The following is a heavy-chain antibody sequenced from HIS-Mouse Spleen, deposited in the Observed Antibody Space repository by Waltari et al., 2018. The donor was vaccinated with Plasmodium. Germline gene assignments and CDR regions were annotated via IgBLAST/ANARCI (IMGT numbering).Heavy chain of an antibody. V-gene: IGHV4-39*01. CDR2: IYYSGST. CDR3: ARRGGSYYYFDY. J-gene: IGHJ4*02. Sequence: QLQLQESGPGLVKPSETLSLTCTVSGGSISSSSYYWGWIRQPPGKGLEWIGSIYYSGSTYYTPSLKSRVTISVDTSMNQFSLKLGSGTAADTAVYYCARRGGSYYYFDYWGQGTLVTVSS. CDR1: GGSISSSSYY. D-gene: IGHD1-26*01.